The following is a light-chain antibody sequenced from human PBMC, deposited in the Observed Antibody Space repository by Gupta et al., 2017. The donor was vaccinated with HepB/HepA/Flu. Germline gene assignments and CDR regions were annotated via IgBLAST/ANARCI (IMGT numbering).Light chain of an antibody. CDR1: QIVSNF. CDR2: GAS. V-gene: IGKV3-11*01. Sequence: EIVLTQSPGTLSSSPGERASLSCRASQIVSNFLAWYQQKPGQAPRLLINGASNRATGIPARFSGSGSGTDFTLTISSLEPEDFAVYYCQQHGSWPRTFGRGTKVEIK. CDR3: QQHGSWPRT. J-gene: IGKJ1*01.